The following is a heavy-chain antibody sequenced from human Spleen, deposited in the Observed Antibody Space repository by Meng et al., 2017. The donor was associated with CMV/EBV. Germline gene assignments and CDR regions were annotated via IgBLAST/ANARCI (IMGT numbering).Heavy chain of an antibody. CDR1: GLTINNDF. J-gene: IGHJ4*02. Sequence: GGSLRLSCVASGLTINNDFFIWIRQAPGKGLEWVSYIGSRGNRIYYADSVKGRFTFSRDGAKNSLYLQMNSLRAEDTAIYYCARIGGSDYSSSWPFDYWGQGTLVTVSS. CDR2: IGSRGNRI. V-gene: IGHV3-11*04. D-gene: IGHD6-13*01. CDR3: ARIGGSDYSSSWPFDY.